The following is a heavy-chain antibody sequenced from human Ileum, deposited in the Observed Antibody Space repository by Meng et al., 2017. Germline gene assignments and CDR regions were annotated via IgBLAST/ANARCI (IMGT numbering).Heavy chain of an antibody. CDR3: ATYGSGFTPPLDP. V-gene: IGHV4-4*02. J-gene: IGHJ5*02. D-gene: IGHD3-10*01. CDR2: ISQSGTT. Sequence: QVQRQESGPGLVKPSGTLSLTCAVAGGSISNGKWWRWVRQPPGKGLEWIGEISQSGTTNYYPSLNSRVSISLDKANNHLSLTLTSVTAADTAVYYCATYGSGFTPPLDPWGQGILVTVSS. CDR1: GGSISNGKW.